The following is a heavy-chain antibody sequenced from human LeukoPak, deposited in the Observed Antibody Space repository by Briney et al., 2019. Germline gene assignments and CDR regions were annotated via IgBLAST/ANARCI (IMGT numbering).Heavy chain of an antibody. Sequence: GGSLRLSCAASGFTFRSHNMNWVRQAPMKGLEWVSSIGSDGSYIYYADSVKGRFTISRDNAKNSLYLQMNSLTAEDTAVYYCARKMKTGDRVGAFDIWGQGIVVTISS. CDR2: IGSDGSYI. CDR1: GFTFRSHN. J-gene: IGHJ3*02. D-gene: IGHD1-1*01. V-gene: IGHV3-21*01. CDR3: ARKMKTGDRVGAFDI.